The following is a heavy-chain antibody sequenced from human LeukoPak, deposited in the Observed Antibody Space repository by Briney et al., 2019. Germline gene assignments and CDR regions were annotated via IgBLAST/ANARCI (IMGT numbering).Heavy chain of an antibody. CDR2: IHHSGSS. J-gene: IGHJ4*02. V-gene: IGHV4-31*02. CDR1: ADSLSSGGHY. Sequence: SETLSLTCAVSADSLSSGGHYWAWIRQLPGKGLESIGFIHHSGSSRHNPSLKDRVAISVDASRKQFALRLSSVTAADTAIYYCARGGNRFGGFYFDYWGQGIQVIVSS. CDR3: ARGGNRFGGFYFDY. D-gene: IGHD3-10*01.